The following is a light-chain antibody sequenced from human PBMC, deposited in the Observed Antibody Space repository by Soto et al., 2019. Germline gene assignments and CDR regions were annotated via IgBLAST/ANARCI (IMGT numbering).Light chain of an antibody. Sequence: DIVMTQSPLSLPVTPGEPASISCRSSQSLLHSNGYNYLDWYLQKPGQSPQLLIYLGSNRASGVPGRFSGSGSGTDFTLKFSRVEAEDVGVYYCMQALQTPYTFGQGTKLEIK. CDR1: QSLLHSNGYNY. J-gene: IGKJ2*01. V-gene: IGKV2-28*01. CDR2: LGS. CDR3: MQALQTPYT.